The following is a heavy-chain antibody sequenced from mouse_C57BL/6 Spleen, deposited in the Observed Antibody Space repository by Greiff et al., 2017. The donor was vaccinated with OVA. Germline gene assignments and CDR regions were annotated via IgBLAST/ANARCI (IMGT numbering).Heavy chain of an antibody. CDR3: ARGNYYGGSLYAMDY. Sequence: QVQLQQSGPELVKPGASVKISCKASGYAFSSSWMNWVKQRPGKGLEWIGRIYPGDGDTNYNGKFKGKATLTADKSSSTAYMQLSSLTSEDSAVYFCARGNYYGGSLYAMDYWGQGTSVTVSS. J-gene: IGHJ4*01. CDR1: GYAFSSSW. CDR2: IYPGDGDT. V-gene: IGHV1-82*01. D-gene: IGHD1-1*01.